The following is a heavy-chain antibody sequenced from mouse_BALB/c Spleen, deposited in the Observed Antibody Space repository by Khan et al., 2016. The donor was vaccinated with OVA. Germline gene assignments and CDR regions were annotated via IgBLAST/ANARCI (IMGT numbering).Heavy chain of an antibody. J-gene: IGHJ1*01. V-gene: IGHV4-1*02. CDR2: INPDSGTT. CDR1: GFDFSRYW. CDR3: ARTIWYFDV. Sequence: VQLQESGGDLVQPGASLKLSCAASGFDFSRYWMRWVRQRPGQGLEWIGDINPDSGTTNYTPSFKDKFIISADNANNTPYLQLSNVTSEDTALYYYARTIWYFDVWGPGTTVTVSS.